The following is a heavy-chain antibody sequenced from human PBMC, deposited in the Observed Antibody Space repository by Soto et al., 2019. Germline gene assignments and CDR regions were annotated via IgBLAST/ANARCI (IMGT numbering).Heavy chain of an antibody. CDR2: IQGRDDTT. Sequence: EVQLLESGGGLVQPGGSLTLSCAASGFTFSTYAMGWVRQAPGKGLEWVSTIQGRDDTTFYADSVRGRFTISRDNSKNTMSLQMNTPRGDDTAVYYCAKETDPRCCYGVDYWGQGALVTVSS. D-gene: IGHD2-2*01. V-gene: IGHV3-23*01. J-gene: IGHJ4*02. CDR3: AKETDPRCCYGVDY. CDR1: GFTFSTYA.